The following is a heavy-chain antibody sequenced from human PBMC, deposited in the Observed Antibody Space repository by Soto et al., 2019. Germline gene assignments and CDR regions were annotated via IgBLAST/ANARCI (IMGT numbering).Heavy chain of an antibody. V-gene: IGHV3-11*05. J-gene: IGHJ6*02. CDR3: ASLAVPAAIYYYYGMDV. Sequence: QVQLVESGGGLVKPGGSLRLSCAASGFTFSDYYMSWIRQAPGKGLEWVSYISSSSSYTNYADSVKGRFTISRDNAKNSLYLQMNSLRAEDTAVYYCASLAVPAAIYYYYGMDVWGQGTTVTVSS. CDR2: ISSSSSYT. CDR1: GFTFSDYY. D-gene: IGHD2-2*01.